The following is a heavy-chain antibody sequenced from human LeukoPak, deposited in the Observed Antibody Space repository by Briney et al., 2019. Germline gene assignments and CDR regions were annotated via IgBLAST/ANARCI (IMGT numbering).Heavy chain of an antibody. J-gene: IGHJ4*02. D-gene: IGHD3-10*01. CDR3: AREGAAYGSGSYYNAIDY. Sequence: PGGSLRLSCVGSGFTFSDYYMSWIRQAPGKGLEWISYIRGSGSTKYYADSLKGRFTISRDNAQNSLYLQMNSLRAEDTAVYYCAREGAAYGSGSYYNAIDYWGQGTLVTVSS. CDR2: IRGSGSTK. V-gene: IGHV3-11*04. CDR1: GFTFSDYY.